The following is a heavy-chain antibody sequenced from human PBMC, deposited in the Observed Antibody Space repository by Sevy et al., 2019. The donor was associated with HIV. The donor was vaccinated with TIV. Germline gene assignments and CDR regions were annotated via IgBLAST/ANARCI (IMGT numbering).Heavy chain of an antibody. Sequence: GGSLRLSCAASGFTFSDYSVNWVRQAPGKGLEWVSSISGSSFYIYYVDSVKGRFTISRDNAKNSLYLPMISLRADDTAVYYCARATGTEALDAFDIWGQGTLVTVSS. D-gene: IGHD1-1*01. CDR3: ARATGTEALDAFDI. J-gene: IGHJ3*02. V-gene: IGHV3-21*01. CDR2: ISGSSFYI. CDR1: GFTFSDYS.